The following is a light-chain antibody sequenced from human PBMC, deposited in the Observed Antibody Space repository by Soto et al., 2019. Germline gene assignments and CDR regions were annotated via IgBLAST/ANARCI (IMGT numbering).Light chain of an antibody. V-gene: IGLV2-8*01. CDR1: SSDVGGYNY. CDR3: SSYAGTNILYV. CDR2: EVS. Sequence: QSALTQPPSASGSPGQSVTISCTGTSSDVGGYNYVSWYQQHPGKAPKVMIYEVSKRPSGVPDPFSGSKSGNTASLTVSGLQDEDEADYYCSSYAGTNILYVFGTGTKLTVL. J-gene: IGLJ1*01.